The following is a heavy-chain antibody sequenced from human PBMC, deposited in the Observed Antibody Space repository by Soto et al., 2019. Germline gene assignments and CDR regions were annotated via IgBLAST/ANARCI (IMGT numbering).Heavy chain of an antibody. CDR2: IWYDGSNK. Sequence: QVKLVESGGGVVQPGRSLRLSCAASGFTFSSYGMQWVRQAPGKGLEWVAVIWYDGSNKHYGDSVKGRFTISRDNSKNTLYLLMNSLRAEDTAVYYCARDCRPGDWYSDYYYYGMDVWGQGTTVTVSS. CDR3: ARDCRPGDWYSDYYYYGMDV. V-gene: IGHV3-33*01. J-gene: IGHJ6*02. CDR1: GFTFSSYG. D-gene: IGHD1-1*01.